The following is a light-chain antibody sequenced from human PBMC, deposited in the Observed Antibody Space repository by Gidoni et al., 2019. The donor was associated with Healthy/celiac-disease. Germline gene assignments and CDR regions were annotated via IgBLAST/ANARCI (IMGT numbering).Light chain of an antibody. CDR1: QSVLYSSNNKNY. V-gene: IGKV4-1*01. CDR2: WAS. Sequence: DIVMTQSPDSLAVSLGERATINCKSSQSVLYSSNNKNYLAWYQQKPGQPPKLLIYWASTRESGVPDRFSGSGSGTDFTLTISSLQAEDVAVYYCQQYYSTPYTFXQXTKLGIK. CDR3: QQYYSTPYT. J-gene: IGKJ2*01.